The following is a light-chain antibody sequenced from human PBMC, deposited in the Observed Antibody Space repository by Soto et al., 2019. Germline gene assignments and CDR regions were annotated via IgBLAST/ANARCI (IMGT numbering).Light chain of an antibody. V-gene: IGLV1-44*01. CDR1: SSNIGSNF. CDR3: SSWDDSLNVVV. Sequence: QSVLTQPPSASGTPGQRVTISCSGSSSNIGSNFVYWYQQLPGTAPKLLIYNDDERPSGVPDRFTGSKSGTSSSLAISGLQSDDEADYYCSSWDDSLNVVVFGGGTKLTVL. J-gene: IGLJ2*01. CDR2: NDD.